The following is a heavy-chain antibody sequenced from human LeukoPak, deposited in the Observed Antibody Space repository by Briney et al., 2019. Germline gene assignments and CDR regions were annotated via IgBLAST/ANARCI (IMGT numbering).Heavy chain of an antibody. Sequence: TGGSLRLSCAASGFTFDDYAMHWVRQAPGKGLEWVSGISWNSGSIAYADSVKGRFTISRDNAKNSLYLQMNSLRAEDTALYYCAKDINDSSGYYDYWGQGTLVTVSS. CDR3: AKDINDSSGYYDY. CDR2: ISWNSGSI. D-gene: IGHD3-22*01. J-gene: IGHJ4*02. CDR1: GFTFDDYA. V-gene: IGHV3-9*01.